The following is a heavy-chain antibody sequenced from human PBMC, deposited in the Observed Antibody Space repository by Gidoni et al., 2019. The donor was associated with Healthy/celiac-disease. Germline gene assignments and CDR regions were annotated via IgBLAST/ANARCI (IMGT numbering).Heavy chain of an antibody. CDR1: GFTFSRYD. J-gene: IGHJ2*01. Sequence: EVQLVESGGGLVQPGGSLRLSCAASGFTFSRYDMHWVRQATGKGLEWVSAIGTAGDTYYPGSVKGRFTISRENAKNSLYLQMNSLRAGDTAVYYCARGYSSGWKGWYFDLWGRGTLVTVSS. CDR3: ARGYSSGWKGWYFDL. V-gene: IGHV3-13*01. D-gene: IGHD6-19*01. CDR2: IGTAGDT.